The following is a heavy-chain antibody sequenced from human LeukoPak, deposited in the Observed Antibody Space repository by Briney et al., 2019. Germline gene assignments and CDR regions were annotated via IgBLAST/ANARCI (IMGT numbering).Heavy chain of an antibody. Sequence: LPGGSLRLSCAASGFTFSNYAMNWVRQAPGKGLEWVSAISASGGRTYYADSVKGRFTISRDNSKNTLYLQMNSLRAEDTAVYYCAKGGYCSSTSCAEVDYWGQGTLVTVSS. J-gene: IGHJ4*02. CDR1: GFTFSNYA. V-gene: IGHV3-23*01. D-gene: IGHD2-2*01. CDR2: ISASGGRT. CDR3: AKGGYCSSTSCAEVDY.